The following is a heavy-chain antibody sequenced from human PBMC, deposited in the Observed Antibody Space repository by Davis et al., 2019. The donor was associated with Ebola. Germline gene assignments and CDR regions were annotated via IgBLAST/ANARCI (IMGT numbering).Heavy chain of an antibody. D-gene: IGHD1-26*01. CDR2: IWYDGSDQ. CDR3: ARDPYSGSYYLDF. J-gene: IGHJ4*02. V-gene: IGHV3-33*01. CDR1: GFTFSSNG. Sequence: GGSLRLSCTASGFTFSSNGMHWVRQAPGKGLEWVAVIWYDGSDQYYADSVKGRFTVSRDNSKNTLYLQMDSLRVEDTAVYYCARDPYSGSYYLDFWGQGTLVSVSS.